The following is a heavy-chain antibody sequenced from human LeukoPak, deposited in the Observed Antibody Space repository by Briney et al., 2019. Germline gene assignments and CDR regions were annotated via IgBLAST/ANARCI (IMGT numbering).Heavy chain of an antibody. J-gene: IGHJ6*03. CDR3: ARVTPDYYDSSGLAPYYYYYMDV. CDR2: IYPGDSDT. CDR1: GSRFTSYW. D-gene: IGHD3-22*01. Sequence: GASLKISCKGSGSRFTSYWIGWARQMPGKGLEWMGIIYPGDSDTRYSPSFQGQVTISGEKSISTAYLQWSSLKATHTAMYYCARVTPDYYDSSGLAPYYYYYMDVWGKGTTVTVSS. V-gene: IGHV5-51*01.